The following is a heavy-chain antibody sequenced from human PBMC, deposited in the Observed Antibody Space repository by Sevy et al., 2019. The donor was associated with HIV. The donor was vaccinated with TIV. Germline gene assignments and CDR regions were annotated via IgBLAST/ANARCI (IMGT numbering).Heavy chain of an antibody. CDR2: IYYSGST. CDR3: ARTGGSGLTDY. V-gene: IGHV4-59*12. Sequence: SETLSLTCSVSSGSINSYYWSWIRQPPGKGLEWIGYIYYSGSTNYNSSLMSRLTISVDTSKNQFSQKLSSVTAADTAVYYCARTGGSGLTDYWGQGTLVTVSS. D-gene: IGHD1-1*01. CDR1: SGSINSYY. J-gene: IGHJ4*02.